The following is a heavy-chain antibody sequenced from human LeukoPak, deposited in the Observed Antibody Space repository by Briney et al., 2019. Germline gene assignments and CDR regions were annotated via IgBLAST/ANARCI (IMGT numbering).Heavy chain of an antibody. CDR1: GGSISPYY. J-gene: IGHJ5*02. Sequence: PSETLSLTCTVSGGSISPYYWSWIRQPPGKGLEWIGSIYYSGSTYYNPSLKSRVTISVDTSKNQFSLKLSSVTAADTAVYYCARGLRAGWFDPWGQGTLVTVSS. D-gene: IGHD2-15*01. CDR3: ARGLRAGWFDP. V-gene: IGHV4-59*12. CDR2: IYYSGST.